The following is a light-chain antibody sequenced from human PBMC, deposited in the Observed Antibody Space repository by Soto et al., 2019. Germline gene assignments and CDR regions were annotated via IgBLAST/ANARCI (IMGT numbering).Light chain of an antibody. CDR2: LTSDGSH. CDR1: SGHSSYT. CDR3: QTWGAGINWV. V-gene: IGLV4-69*01. Sequence: QLVLTQSPSASASLGASVKLTCTLSSGHSSYTIAWHQQQPEKGPRYLMKLTSDGSHSKGDGIPDRFSGSSSGAERYLTISSLQSEDEADYYCQTWGAGINWVFGGGTQLTVL. J-gene: IGLJ3*02.